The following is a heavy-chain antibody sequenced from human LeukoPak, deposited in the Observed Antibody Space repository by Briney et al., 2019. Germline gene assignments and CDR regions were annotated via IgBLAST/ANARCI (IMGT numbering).Heavy chain of an antibody. CDR2: IYDGVST. V-gene: IGHV4-59*01. CDR3: AKVGLQWGHMDV. CDR1: GGSMSLYY. Sequence: PSETLSLTCTVSGGSMSLYYWSWVRQPPGKGLEWIGHIYDGVSTNYNSSLKSRLTISVDASKNQFSLKLISVTAADTAVYYCAKVGLQWGHMDVWGKGITVTVSS. D-gene: IGHD4-11*01. J-gene: IGHJ6*03.